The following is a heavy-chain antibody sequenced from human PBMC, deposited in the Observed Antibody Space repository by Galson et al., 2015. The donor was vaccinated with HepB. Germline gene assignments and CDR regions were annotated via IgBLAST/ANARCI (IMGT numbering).Heavy chain of an antibody. CDR1: GYSFTSYD. Sequence: SVKVSCRGSGYSFTSYDINWVRQATGQGLEGVGWMNPNSGKTGYAQNFQGRVSMTSNISISTAYMELSSLRSEDTAVYYCVRGSIVVAGTTNNLIAYWRQATLVTVSS. CDR3: VRGSIVVAGTTNNLIAY. J-gene: IGHJ4*02. CDR2: MNPNSGKT. D-gene: IGHD3-22*01. V-gene: IGHV1-8*01.